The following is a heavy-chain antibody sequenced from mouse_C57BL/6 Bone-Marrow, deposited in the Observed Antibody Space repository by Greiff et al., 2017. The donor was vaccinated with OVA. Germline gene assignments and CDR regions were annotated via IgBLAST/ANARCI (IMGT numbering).Heavy chain of an antibody. V-gene: IGHV1-54*01. CDR1: GYAFTNYL. CDR2: INPGSGGT. CDR3: ARPRDYYAMDY. J-gene: IGHJ4*01. Sequence: QVQLKESGAELVRPGTSVKVSCKASGYAFTNYLIEWVKQRPGQGLEWIGVINPGSGGTNYNEKFKGKATLTADKSSSTAYMQLSSLTSEDSAVYFCARPRDYYAMDYWGQGTSVTVSS.